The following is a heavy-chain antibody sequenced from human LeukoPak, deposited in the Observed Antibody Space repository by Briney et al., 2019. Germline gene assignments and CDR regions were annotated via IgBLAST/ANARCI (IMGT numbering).Heavy chain of an antibody. D-gene: IGHD3-9*01. CDR1: GFTFSSYD. J-gene: IGHJ4*02. V-gene: IGHV3-30-3*01. CDR3: AKDQKELRYFEWSCDY. CDR2: ISYDGSNK. Sequence: GGSLRLSCAASGFTFSSYDMNWVRQAPGKGLEWVAVISYDGSNKYYADSVKGRFTISRDNSKNTLYLQMNSLRAEDTTVYYCAKDQKELRYFEWSCDYWGQGTLVTVSS.